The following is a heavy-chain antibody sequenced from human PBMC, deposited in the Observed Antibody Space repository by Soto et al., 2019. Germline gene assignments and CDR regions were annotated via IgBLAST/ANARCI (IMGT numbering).Heavy chain of an antibody. CDR3: ARGRGYCSSTSCYVFDY. V-gene: IGHV4-61*08. CDR1: DGSISSSVYY. J-gene: IGHJ4*02. D-gene: IGHD2-2*01. CDR2: IYYSGST. Sequence: TSETLPLTCTVSDGSISSSVYYWGGNRQPPGRGLEWIGYIYYSGSTNYNPSLKSRVTISVDTSKNQFSLKLSSVTAADTAVYYCARGRGYCSSTSCYVFDYWGQGTLVTVSS.